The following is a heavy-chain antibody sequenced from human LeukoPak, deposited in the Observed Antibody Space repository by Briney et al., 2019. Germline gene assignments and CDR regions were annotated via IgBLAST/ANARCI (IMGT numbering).Heavy chain of an antibody. CDR1: GYSISSGYY. D-gene: IGHD5-18*01. J-gene: IGHJ4*02. Sequence: SETLSLTCTVSGYSISSGYYWGWIRQPPGKGLEWIGSIYHSGSTYYNPSLKSRVTISVDTSKNQFSLKLSSVTAADTAVYYCARASLGYSYVDYWGQGTLVTVSS. CDR2: IYHSGST. V-gene: IGHV4-38-2*02. CDR3: ARASLGYSYVDY.